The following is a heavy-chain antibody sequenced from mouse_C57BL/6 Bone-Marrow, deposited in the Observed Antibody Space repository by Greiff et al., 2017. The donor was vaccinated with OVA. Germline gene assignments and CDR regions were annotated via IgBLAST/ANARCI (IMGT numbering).Heavy chain of an antibody. V-gene: IGHV1-54*01. D-gene: IGHD1-1*01. CDR3: ATPAYYGPGTWFAY. CDR2: INPGSGGT. J-gene: IGHJ3*01. CDR1: GYAFTNYL. Sequence: QVQLQQSGAELVRPGTSVKVSCKASGYAFTNYLIEWVKQRPGQGLEWIGVINPGSGGTNYNAKFQGKATLTADTSSSTAYMQLSSLSPEDSALSFCATPAYYGPGTWFAYWGQGTLVTVSA.